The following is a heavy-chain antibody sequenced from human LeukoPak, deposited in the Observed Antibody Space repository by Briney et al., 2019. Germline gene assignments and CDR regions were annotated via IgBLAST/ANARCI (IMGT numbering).Heavy chain of an antibody. CDR2: ISSSSSTI. Sequence: GGSLRLSCEASEFTFSSYSMNWVRQAPGKELEWVSYISSSSSTIYYAESVKGRFTISRDNAKNSLYLQMDSLRVEDTAVYCCARSRGNSGSYPLDYWGQGTLVTVSS. CDR1: EFTFSSYS. J-gene: IGHJ4*02. CDR3: ARSRGNSGSYPLDY. V-gene: IGHV3-48*01. D-gene: IGHD1-26*01.